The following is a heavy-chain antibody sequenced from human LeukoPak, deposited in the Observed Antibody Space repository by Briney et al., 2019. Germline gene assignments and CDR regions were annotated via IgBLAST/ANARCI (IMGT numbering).Heavy chain of an antibody. CDR1: GYTFTSYG. D-gene: IGHD1-26*01. CDR3: ARDARWELRMTRGNWFDP. Sequence: ASVKVSCKASGYTFTSYGISWVRQAPGQGLEWMGWISAYNGNTNYAQKLQGRVTMTTDTSTSTAYMELRSLRSDDTAVYYCARDARWELRMTRGNWFDPWGQGTLVTVSS. CDR2: ISAYNGNT. J-gene: IGHJ5*02. V-gene: IGHV1-18*01.